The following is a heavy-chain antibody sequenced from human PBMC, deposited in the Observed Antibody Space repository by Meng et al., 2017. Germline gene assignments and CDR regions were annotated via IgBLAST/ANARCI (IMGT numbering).Heavy chain of an antibody. CDR3: ASQTSAYYYGSGSYRHYYYGMDV. CDR2: IIPIFGPA. D-gene: IGHD3-10*01. Sequence: SVKVSCKASGGTFSSYAISWVRQAPGQGLECMGGIIPIFGPANYAQKFQGRVTITTDESTSTAYMELSSLRSEDTAVYYCASQTSAYYYGSGSYRHYYYGMDVWGQGTTVTVSS. CDR1: GGTFSSYA. J-gene: IGHJ6*02. V-gene: IGHV1-69*05.